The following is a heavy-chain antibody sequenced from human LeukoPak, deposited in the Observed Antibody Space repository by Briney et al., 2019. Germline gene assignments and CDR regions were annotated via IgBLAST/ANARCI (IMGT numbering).Heavy chain of an antibody. D-gene: IGHD1-26*01. Sequence: GGSLRLSCAASGFTFSSYDMSWVRQAPGKGLEWVSAISGSGGSTYYADSVKGRFTISRDNSKNTLYLQMNSLRAEDTAVYYCAKDIVGATGGFDYWGQGTLVTVSS. CDR3: AKDIVGATGGFDY. CDR2: ISGSGGST. J-gene: IGHJ4*02. V-gene: IGHV3-23*01. CDR1: GFTFSSYD.